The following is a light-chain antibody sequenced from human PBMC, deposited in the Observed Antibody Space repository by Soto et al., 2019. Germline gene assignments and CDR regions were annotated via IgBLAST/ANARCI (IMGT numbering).Light chain of an antibody. J-gene: IGLJ2*01. CDR3: SSYTTSRALV. V-gene: IGLV2-14*01. CDR2: EVI. CDR1: SSDVGGYDY. Sequence: QSALAQSASVSGSPGQSITIPCTGTSSDVGGYDYVSWYQQHPGKVPKLIIYEVIKRPSGVSHRFSGSKSGNTASLTISGLQTEDEADYYCSSYTTSRALVFGGGTK.